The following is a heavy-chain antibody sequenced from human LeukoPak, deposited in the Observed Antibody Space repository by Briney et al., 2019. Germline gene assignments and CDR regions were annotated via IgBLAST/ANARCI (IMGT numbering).Heavy chain of an antibody. CDR3: ARDRGGDQYYFDY. D-gene: IGHD2-21*01. Sequence: PGGSLRLSCAASGFTFSSYGMHWVRQAPGKGLEWVAFISYDGSNKYYADSVKGRFTISRDNSKNTLYLQMNSLRAEDTAVYYCARDRGGDQYYFDYWGQGTLVTVSS. V-gene: IGHV3-30*03. J-gene: IGHJ4*02. CDR2: ISYDGSNK. CDR1: GFTFSSYG.